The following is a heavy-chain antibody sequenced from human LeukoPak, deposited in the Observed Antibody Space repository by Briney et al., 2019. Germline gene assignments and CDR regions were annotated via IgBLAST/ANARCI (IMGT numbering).Heavy chain of an antibody. CDR1: GFTFSSYA. V-gene: IGHV3-64D*09. CDR2: MSNNGGST. J-gene: IGHJ4*02. Sequence: AGGSLRLSCSASGFTFSSYAMHWVRQAPGKGLEYVSAMSNNGGSTYYADSVKGRFTISRDNSKNTLYLQMSSLRAEDTAVYYCVKDNYDYVWGSYRYYFDYWGQGTLVTVPS. CDR3: VKDNYDYVWGSYRYYFDY. D-gene: IGHD3-16*02.